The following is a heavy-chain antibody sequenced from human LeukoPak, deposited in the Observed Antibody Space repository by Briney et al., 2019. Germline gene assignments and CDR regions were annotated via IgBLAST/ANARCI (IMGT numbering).Heavy chain of an antibody. CDR2: IYHSGST. J-gene: IGHJ4*02. CDR1: GVSISSGGYY. V-gene: IGHV4-30-2*01. D-gene: IGHD3-22*01. Sequence: SETLSLTCTVSGVSISSGGYYWSWIRQPPGKGLEWIGYIYHSGSTYYNPSLKSRVTISVDRSKNQFSLKLSSVTAADTAVYYCARRDSSGYYFYWGQGTLVTVSS. CDR3: ARRDSSGYYFY.